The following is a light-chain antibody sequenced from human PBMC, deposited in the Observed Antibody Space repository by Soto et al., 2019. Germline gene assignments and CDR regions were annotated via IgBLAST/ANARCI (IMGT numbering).Light chain of an antibody. CDR3: QQSYSTLALT. Sequence: DIPMTQSPSSLSASVGDRVTITCRASQSISSYLNWYQQKPGKAPKLLIYAASSLQSGVPSRFSGSGSGTDFTLTISSLQPEDFATYYCQQSYSTLALTFGGGTQVEIK. J-gene: IGKJ4*01. CDR1: QSISSY. CDR2: AAS. V-gene: IGKV1-39*01.